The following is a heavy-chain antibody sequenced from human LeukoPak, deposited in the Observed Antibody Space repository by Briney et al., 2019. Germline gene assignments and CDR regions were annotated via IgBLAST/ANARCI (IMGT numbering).Heavy chain of an antibody. CDR3: ARGPYYYDYVWGSYRLTNDAFDI. CDR2: IYYSGST. CDR1: GGSISSYY. J-gene: IGHJ3*02. D-gene: IGHD3-16*02. V-gene: IGHV4-59*12. Sequence: SETLSLTCTVSGGSISSYYWSWIRQPPGKGLEWIGYIYYSGSTNYNPSLKSRVTISVDTSKNQFSLKLSSVTAADTAVYYCARGPYYYDYVWGSYRLTNDAFDIWGQGTMVTVSS.